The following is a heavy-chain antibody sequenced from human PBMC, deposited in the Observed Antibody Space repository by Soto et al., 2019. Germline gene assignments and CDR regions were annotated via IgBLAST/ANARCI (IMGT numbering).Heavy chain of an antibody. CDR2: ISYDGSNK. CDR1: GFTFSSYG. D-gene: IGHD6-13*01. CDR3: AKIREDTRGSSRYRNYYYYSMDV. Sequence: QVQLVETGGGVVQPGRSLRLSCAASGFTFSSYGMHWVRQASGKGLEWVAVISYDGSNKYYADSVKGRFTICRDNSKNTLYRQINSRRAEDTAVYYCAKIREDTRGSSRYRNYYYYSMDVWGRGTTVTVSS. V-gene: IGHV3-30*18. J-gene: IGHJ6*02.